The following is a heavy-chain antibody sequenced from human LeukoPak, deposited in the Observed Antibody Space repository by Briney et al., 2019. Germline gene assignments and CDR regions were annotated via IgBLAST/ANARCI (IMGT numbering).Heavy chain of an antibody. CDR1: GYTFTGYY. D-gene: IGHD6-6*01. J-gene: IGHJ6*03. V-gene: IGHV1-2*02. CDR3: ARSRVAARYYYMDV. CDR2: INPNSGGT. Sequence: RASVKVSCKASGYTFTGYYMHWVRQAPGQGLEWMGWINPNSGGTNYAQKFQGRVTMTRDTSISTAYMELSRLRSDDTAVYYCARSRVAARYYYMDVWGKGTTVTVSS.